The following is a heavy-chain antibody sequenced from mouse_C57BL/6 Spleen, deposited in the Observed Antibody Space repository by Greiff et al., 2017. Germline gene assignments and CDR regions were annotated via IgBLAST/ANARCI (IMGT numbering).Heavy chain of an antibody. D-gene: IGHD4-1*01. CDR2: ISSGSSTI. V-gene: IGHV5-17*03. CDR3: ARRVWDRYFDV. J-gene: IGHJ1*03. CDR1: GFTFSDYG. Sequence: EVKLLESGGGLVKPGGSLKLSCAASGFTFSDYGMHWVRQAPEKGLEWVAYISSGSSTIYYADTVKGRFTLSRDNAKNTLYLQMTSLKSEDTAMCYCARRVWDRYFDVWGTGTTVTVSS.